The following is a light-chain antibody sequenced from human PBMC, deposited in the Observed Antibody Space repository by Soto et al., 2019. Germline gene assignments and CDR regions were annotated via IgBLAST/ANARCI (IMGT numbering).Light chain of an antibody. CDR2: GAS. J-gene: IGKJ1*01. CDR3: PQYGSSPWT. CDR1: QSVSSSY. Sequence: EIVLTQSPGTLSLSPGERATLACRASQSVSSSYLAWYQQKPGQAPRLLIYGASSRATGIPDRFSGSGSGTDFTLTISRLAPEDFAVYYCPQYGSSPWTFGQGTKVDIK. V-gene: IGKV3-20*01.